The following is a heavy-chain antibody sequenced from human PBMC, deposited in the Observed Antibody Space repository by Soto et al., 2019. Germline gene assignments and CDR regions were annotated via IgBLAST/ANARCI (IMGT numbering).Heavy chain of an antibody. CDR3: ARWESIRYNWNSHDAFDI. J-gene: IGHJ3*02. CDR1: GGSISSYY. Sequence: PSETLSLTCTVSGGSISSYYWSWIRQPPGKGLEWIGYIYYSGSTNYNPSLKSRVTISVDTSKNQFSLKLSSVTAADTAVFYFARWESIRYNWNSHDAFDIWGQGTMVTVSS. V-gene: IGHV4-59*08. CDR2: IYYSGST. D-gene: IGHD1-7*01.